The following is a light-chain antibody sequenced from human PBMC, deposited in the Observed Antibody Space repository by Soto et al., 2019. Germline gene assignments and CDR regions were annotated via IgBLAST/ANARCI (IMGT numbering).Light chain of an antibody. CDR3: AAWDDSLKGPV. Sequence: QLVLSQPPSASGTPGQRVTISCSGSSSTIGSNPVNWYKQLPGTAPKRLIYSTNQRPSGVPDRFSGSKSGTSASLAISGLQSEDEADYYCAAWDDSLKGPVFGGGTKVTVL. J-gene: IGLJ3*02. CDR1: SSTIGSNP. V-gene: IGLV1-44*01. CDR2: STN.